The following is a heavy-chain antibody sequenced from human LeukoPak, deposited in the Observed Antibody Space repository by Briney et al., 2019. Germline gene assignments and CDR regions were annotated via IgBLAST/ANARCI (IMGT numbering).Heavy chain of an antibody. CDR3: AKTGMLRRVGYLDV. CDR1: GFIFSDYG. D-gene: IGHD1-1*01. CDR2: IAYDGNNT. V-gene: IGHV3-30*18. Sequence: PGRSLRLSCVASGFIFSDYGIQWVRQAPGKGLEWVAVIAYDGNNTYYGDSVRGRFTISRDNSKKMVYLGMNSLRVEDTAVYYCAKTGMLRRVGYLDVWGKGTAVSVSS. J-gene: IGHJ6*04.